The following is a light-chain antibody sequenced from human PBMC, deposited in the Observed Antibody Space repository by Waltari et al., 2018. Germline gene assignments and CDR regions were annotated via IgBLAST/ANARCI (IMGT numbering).Light chain of an antibody. CDR2: GAS. V-gene: IGKV3-15*01. CDR3: HQYNSWPPYT. CDR1: QKIGNN. Sequence: EIVMTQSPDTLSLSPGERATLSCRASQKIGNNLAWYQQKPGQAPRLLSYGASSTAIGIPDRFSGSGSGTEFTLTISSLQSEDFAVYLCHQYNSWPPYTFGQGTKLEIK. J-gene: IGKJ2*01.